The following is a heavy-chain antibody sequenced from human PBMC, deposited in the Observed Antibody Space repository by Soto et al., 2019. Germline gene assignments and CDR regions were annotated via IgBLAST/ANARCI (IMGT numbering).Heavy chain of an antibody. D-gene: IGHD6-13*01. J-gene: IGHJ4*02. CDR3: ARTARYSSSWRPYYFEY. V-gene: IGHV4-61*01. CDR1: GGSVSSGSYY. CDR2: IYYSGST. Sequence: SETLSLTCTVSGGSVSSGSYYWSCIRQPPGKGLEWIGYIYYSGSTNYNPSLKSRVTISVDTSKNQFSLKLSSVTAADTAVYYCARTARYSSSWRPYYFEYWGQGTRVTVSS.